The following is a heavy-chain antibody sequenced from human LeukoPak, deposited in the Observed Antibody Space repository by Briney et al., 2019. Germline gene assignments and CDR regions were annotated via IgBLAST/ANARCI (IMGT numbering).Heavy chain of an antibody. J-gene: IGHJ5*02. D-gene: IGHD6-19*01. CDR2: IIPIFGTA. V-gene: IGHV1-69*01. CDR1: GGTFSSYA. CDR3: ATSPGIAVAGVGNWFDP. Sequence: ASVKVSCKASGGTFSSYAISWVRQAPGQGLEWMGGIIPIFGTANYAQKCQGRVMITADESTSTAYMEVSSVRSEHTAVYYCATSPGIAVAGVGNWFDPWGQGTLVTVSS.